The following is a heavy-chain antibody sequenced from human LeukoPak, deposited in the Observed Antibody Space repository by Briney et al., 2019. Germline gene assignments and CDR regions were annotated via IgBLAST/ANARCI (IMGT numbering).Heavy chain of an antibody. CDR1: GYTFTDYY. Sequence: ASVKVSCKASGYTFTDYYMHWVQQAPGKGLEWMGLVDPEDGETIYAEKFQGRVTITADTSTDTAYMELSSLRSEDTAVYYCATSVVPAATGIGDPWGQGTLVTVSS. D-gene: IGHD2-2*01. J-gene: IGHJ5*02. CDR2: VDPEDGET. CDR3: ATSVVPAATGIGDP. V-gene: IGHV1-69-2*01.